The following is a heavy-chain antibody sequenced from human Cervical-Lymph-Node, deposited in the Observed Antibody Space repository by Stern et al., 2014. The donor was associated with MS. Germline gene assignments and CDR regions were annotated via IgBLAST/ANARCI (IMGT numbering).Heavy chain of an antibody. V-gene: IGHV1-69*01. CDR1: GGTFSSDG. D-gene: IGHD3-10*01. J-gene: IGHJ4*02. Sequence: VQLVPSGAEVKKPGSSVKVSCKASGGTFSSDGINWVRQAPGQGLDGMGGIIPKFGTTNYAQKFHGRVKITADESMTTAYMELSNLTSEDAALYYCATTFRWGQGTRIIVSS. CDR3: ATTFR. CDR2: IIPKFGTT.